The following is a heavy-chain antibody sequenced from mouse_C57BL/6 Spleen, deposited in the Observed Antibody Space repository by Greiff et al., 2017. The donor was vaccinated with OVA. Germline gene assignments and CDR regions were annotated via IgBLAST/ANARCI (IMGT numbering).Heavy chain of an antibody. V-gene: IGHV1-80*01. CDR3: ARYTTVPTDAMDY. Sequence: LQESGAELVKPGASVKISCKASGYAFSSYWMNWVKQRPGKGLEWIGQIYPGDGDTNYNGKFKGKATLTADKSSSTAYMQLSSLTSEDSAVYFCARYTTVPTDAMDYWGQGTSVTVSS. J-gene: IGHJ4*01. CDR1: GYAFSSYW. CDR2: IYPGDGDT. D-gene: IGHD1-1*01.